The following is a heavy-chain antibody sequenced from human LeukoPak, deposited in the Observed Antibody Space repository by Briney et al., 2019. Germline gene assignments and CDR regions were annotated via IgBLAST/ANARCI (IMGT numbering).Heavy chain of an antibody. Sequence: PGGSLRLSCVVSGFTFNSCWMNWVRQAPGKGLEWVAHINPDGRDTYHVDSVKGRFTISRDNAQNSMYLQMNSLRVEDTAVYYCATWGDTTAEYFQRWGQGTLVTVSS. D-gene: IGHD2-21*02. CDR3: ATWGDTTAEYFQR. J-gene: IGHJ1*01. CDR1: GFTFNSCW. V-gene: IGHV3-7*01. CDR2: INPDGRDT.